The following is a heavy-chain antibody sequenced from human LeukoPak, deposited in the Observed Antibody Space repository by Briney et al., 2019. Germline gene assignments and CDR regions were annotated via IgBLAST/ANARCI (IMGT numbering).Heavy chain of an antibody. Sequence: GESLKISGKGSGYSFTSYWIGWVRQMPGKGLEWMGIIYPGDSDTRYSPSFQGQVTISADKSISTAYLQWSSLKASDTAMYYCARAYCGGDCYIYYMDVWGKGTTVTVSS. J-gene: IGHJ6*03. D-gene: IGHD2-21*02. V-gene: IGHV5-51*01. CDR3: ARAYCGGDCYIYYMDV. CDR2: IYPGDSDT. CDR1: GYSFTSYW.